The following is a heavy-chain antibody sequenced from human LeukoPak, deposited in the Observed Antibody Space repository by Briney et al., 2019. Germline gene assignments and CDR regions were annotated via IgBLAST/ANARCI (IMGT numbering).Heavy chain of an antibody. J-gene: IGHJ4*02. D-gene: IGHD2-2*01. CDR3: ARQYCSSTNCYYFDY. CDR2: IYYSGST. Sequence: SETLSLTCTVSGGSISSYFWSWIRQPPGKGLEWIGYIYYSGSTNYNPSLKSRGTISVDTSKNQFSLTLSSVTAADTAVYYCARQYCSSTNCYYFDYWGQGTLVTVSS. V-gene: IGHV4-59*01. CDR1: GGSISSYF.